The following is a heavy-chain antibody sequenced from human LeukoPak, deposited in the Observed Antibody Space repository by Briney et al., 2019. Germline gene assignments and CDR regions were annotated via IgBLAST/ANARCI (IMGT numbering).Heavy chain of an antibody. V-gene: IGHV3-53*01. D-gene: IGHD5-12*01. J-gene: IGHJ3*02. CDR2: IYSGGST. CDR3: ARDAPFKSGDAFDI. CDR1: GFTFSSYW. Sequence: GGSLRLSCAASGFTFSSYWMSWVRQAPGKGLEWVSVIYSGGSTYYADSVKGRFTISRDNSKNTLYLQMNSLRAEDTAVYYCARDAPFKSGDAFDIWGQGTMVTVSS.